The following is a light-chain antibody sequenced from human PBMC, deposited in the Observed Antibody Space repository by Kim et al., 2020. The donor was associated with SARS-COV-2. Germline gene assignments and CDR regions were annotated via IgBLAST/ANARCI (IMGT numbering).Light chain of an antibody. J-gene: IGKJ1*01. V-gene: IGKV3-15*01. Sequence: SPGERVTLSCRASQSVNTTLAWYQQKPGQAPRLLIYGASTRATGIPARFSGSGSGTEFTLTISSLQSEDFALYYCQHYNNWPPWTFGQGTKVDIK. CDR1: QSVNTT. CDR3: QHYNNWPPWT. CDR2: GAS.